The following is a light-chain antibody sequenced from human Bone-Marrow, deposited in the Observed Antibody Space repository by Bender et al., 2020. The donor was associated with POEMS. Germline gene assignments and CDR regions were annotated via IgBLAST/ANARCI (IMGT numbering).Light chain of an antibody. J-gene: IGLJ3*02. CDR2: KDV. V-gene: IGLV3-25*03. CDR3: QSAASSSSPWV. CDR1: ALTNEY. Sequence: SSELTQPPSVSVSPGQTARITCSGDALTNEYTYWYQQKPGQVPVLVIYKDVERPSGIPERFAASSSGTTVTLTISGVKAEDEADYYCQSAASSSSPWVFGGGTKLTVL.